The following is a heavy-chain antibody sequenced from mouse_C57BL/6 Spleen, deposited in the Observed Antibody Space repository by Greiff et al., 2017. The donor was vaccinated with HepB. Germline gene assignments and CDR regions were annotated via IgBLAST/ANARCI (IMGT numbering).Heavy chain of an antibody. V-gene: IGHV14-2*01. CDR1: GFNIKDYY. J-gene: IGHJ4*01. CDR3: ARSEGKGAMDY. D-gene: IGHD1-3*01. CDR2: IDPEDGET. Sequence: EVKLVESGAELVKPGASVKLSCTASGFNIKDYYMHWVKQRTEQGLEWIGRIDPEDGETKYAPKFQGKATITADTSSNTAYLQLSSQTSEDTAVYYCARSEGKGAMDYWGQGTSVTVSS.